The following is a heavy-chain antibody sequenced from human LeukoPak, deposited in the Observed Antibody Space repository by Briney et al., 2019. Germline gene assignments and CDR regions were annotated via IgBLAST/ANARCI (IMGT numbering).Heavy chain of an antibody. Sequence: GSLRLSCVASGFNFNTYDMNWVRQAPGKGLEWIAFIRNSGSAIYYADSVKARFTISRNNAKNSLYLQMNSLRGDDTAVYYCMRADSWGRGTLVTVSS. J-gene: IGHJ4*02. CDR1: GFNFNTYD. CDR3: MRADS. V-gene: IGHV3-48*03. CDR2: IRNSGSAI.